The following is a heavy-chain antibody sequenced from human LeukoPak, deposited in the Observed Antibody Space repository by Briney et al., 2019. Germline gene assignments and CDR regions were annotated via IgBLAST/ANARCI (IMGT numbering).Heavy chain of an antibody. J-gene: IGHJ4*02. D-gene: IGHD6-13*01. V-gene: IGHV3-9*01. CDR2: ISWNSGSI. Sequence: PGGSLRLSCAASGFTFDDYAMHWVRQAPGKGLEWVSGISWNSGSIGYADSVKGRFTISRDNAKNSLYLQMNSLRAEDTAVYYCARGTIYSSSLFDYWGQGTLVTVSS. CDR1: GFTFDDYA. CDR3: ARGTIYSSSLFDY.